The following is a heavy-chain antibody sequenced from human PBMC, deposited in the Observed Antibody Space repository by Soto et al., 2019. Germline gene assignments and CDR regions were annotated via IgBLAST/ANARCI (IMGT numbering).Heavy chain of an antibody. J-gene: IGHJ4*02. D-gene: IGHD5-12*01. CDR3: LRGNSGYGNFDY. CDR1: GFTFSSYW. Sequence: LRLSCAASGFTFSSYWMHWVRQAPGKGLVWVSRIKGDGSETNYADSVKGRFTISRDNAKNTLYLQLNGLRAEDTAVYYCLRGNSGYGNFDYWGQGTRVTVSS. V-gene: IGHV3-74*01. CDR2: IKGDGSET.